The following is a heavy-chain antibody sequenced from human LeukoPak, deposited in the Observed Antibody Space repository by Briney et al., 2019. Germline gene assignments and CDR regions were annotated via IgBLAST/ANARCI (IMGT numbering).Heavy chain of an antibody. CDR3: AREVRVSSSWYLVDY. V-gene: IGHV4-4*07. D-gene: IGHD6-13*01. CDR1: GGSISSYY. Sequence: KSSETLSLTCTVSGGSISSYYWSWIRQPAGKGLEWIGRIYTSGSTNYNPSLKSRVTMSVGTSKNQFSLKLSSVTAADTAVYYCAREVRVSSSWYLVDYWGQGTLVTVSS. J-gene: IGHJ4*02. CDR2: IYTSGST.